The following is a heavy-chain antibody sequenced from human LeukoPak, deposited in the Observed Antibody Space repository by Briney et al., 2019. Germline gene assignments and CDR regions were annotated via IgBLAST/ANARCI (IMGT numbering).Heavy chain of an antibody. CDR1: GFTVSSNY. Sequence: SGGSLRLSCAASGFTVSSNYMSWVRQAPGKGLEWVSVIYSGGSTYYADSVKGRFTISRDNSKNTLYLQMNSLRAEDTAVYYCARGRVRIAVAAGQSVWGQGTLVTVSS. CDR2: IYSGGST. D-gene: IGHD6-19*01. J-gene: IGHJ4*02. V-gene: IGHV3-53*05. CDR3: ARGRVRIAVAAGQSV.